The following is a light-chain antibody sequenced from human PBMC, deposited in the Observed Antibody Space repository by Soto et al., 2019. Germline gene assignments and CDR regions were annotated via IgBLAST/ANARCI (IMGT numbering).Light chain of an antibody. V-gene: IGKV1-5*03. CDR2: KAS. J-gene: IGKJ1*01. Sequence: DIQMTQSPSTLSASVGDRVTITCRASQSISSWLAWYQQKPGEAPKLLIYKASSLDSGVPSRFSGSGSETEFTLPISSLQPDDFAAYYCQQYSVYSWTFGQGTKVEIK. CDR1: QSISSW. CDR3: QQYSVYSWT.